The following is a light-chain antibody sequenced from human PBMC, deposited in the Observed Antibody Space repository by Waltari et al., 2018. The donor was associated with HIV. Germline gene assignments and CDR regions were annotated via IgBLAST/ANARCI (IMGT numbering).Light chain of an antibody. CDR2: RND. V-gene: IGLV1-47*01. CDR3: ASWDDGLRGHV. J-gene: IGLJ1*01. CDR1: SSNIGSNF. Sequence: SALTQPPSLSGTPGQRLTIPCSGNSSNIGSNFVFWDRQLPGMTPILLVYRNDQRPSGLGEGFSGSRPGASASRAILGRRVEDEADYYCASWDDGLRGHVFGSGTSVSV.